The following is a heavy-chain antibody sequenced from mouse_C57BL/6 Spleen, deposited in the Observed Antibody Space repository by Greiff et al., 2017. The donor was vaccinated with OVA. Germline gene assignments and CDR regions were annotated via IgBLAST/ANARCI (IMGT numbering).Heavy chain of an antibody. D-gene: IGHD1-1*01. V-gene: IGHV1-5*01. CDR2: IYPGNSAT. CDR3: TREYYYGSSPYYAMDY. CDR1: GYTFTSYW. Sequence: EVQLQQSGTVLARPGASVKMSCKTSGYTFTSYWMHWVKQRPGQGLEWIGAIYPGNSATSYNQKVKGKAKLTAVTSASTAYMELSSLTNEDSAVYYCTREYYYGSSPYYAMDYWGQGTSVTVSS. J-gene: IGHJ4*01.